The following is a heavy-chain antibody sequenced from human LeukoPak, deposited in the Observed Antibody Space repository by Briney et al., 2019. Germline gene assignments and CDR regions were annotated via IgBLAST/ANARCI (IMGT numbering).Heavy chain of an antibody. CDR3: ARGIHKTHCTRTSCYVNWFDP. V-gene: IGHV3-48*04. CDR1: GFTFSSYG. J-gene: IGHJ5*02. D-gene: IGHD2-2*01. Sequence: GGSLRLSCAASGFTFSSYGMHWVRQAPGKGLEWVSYISSSSSNTNYADSVKGRFTISRDNAKNSLSLQMNSLRAEDTAVYYCARGIHKTHCTRTSCYVNWFDPWGQGTLVTVSS. CDR2: ISSSSSNT.